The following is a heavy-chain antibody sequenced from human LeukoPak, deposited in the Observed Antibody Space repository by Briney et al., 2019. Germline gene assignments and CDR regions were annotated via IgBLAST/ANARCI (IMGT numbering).Heavy chain of an antibody. Sequence: GGSLRLSCAASGFTFSSYAMSWVRQAPGKGLEWVSAIRGSGGNTYYADSVKGRFTISRDNSKNALYLQMNSLRAEDTAVYYCAKDSYSSSAVTFDYWGQGTLVTVSS. D-gene: IGHD6-6*01. J-gene: IGHJ4*02. CDR1: GFTFSSYA. CDR2: IRGSGGNT. CDR3: AKDSYSSSAVTFDY. V-gene: IGHV3-23*01.